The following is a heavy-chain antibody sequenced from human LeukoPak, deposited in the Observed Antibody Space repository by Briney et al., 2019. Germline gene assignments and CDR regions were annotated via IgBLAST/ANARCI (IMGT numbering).Heavy chain of an antibody. CDR1: GGSFSGYY. V-gene: IGHV4-34*01. Sequence: SETLSLTCAVYGGSFSGYYWSWIRQPPGKGLEWIGEINHSGSTNYNPSLKSRVTISVDTSKNQFPLKLSSVTAADTAVYYCARLGRIWGQGTLVTVSS. J-gene: IGHJ4*02. D-gene: IGHD1-26*01. CDR3: ARLGRI. CDR2: INHSGST.